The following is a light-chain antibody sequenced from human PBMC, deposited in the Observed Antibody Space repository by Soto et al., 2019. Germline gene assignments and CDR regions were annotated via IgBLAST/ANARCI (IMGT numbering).Light chain of an antibody. J-gene: IGLJ2*01. CDR1: SNDVGGFNY. Sequence: QSVLTQPASVSGSPGQSITISCTGTSNDVGGFNYVSWYQHHPGKAPKLMIYEVSHRPSGVSNRSSGSRSGNTASLTISGLQAEDEADYYCSSYTSINTVLFGGGTKVTVL. V-gene: IGLV2-14*01. CDR3: SSYTSINTVL. CDR2: EVS.